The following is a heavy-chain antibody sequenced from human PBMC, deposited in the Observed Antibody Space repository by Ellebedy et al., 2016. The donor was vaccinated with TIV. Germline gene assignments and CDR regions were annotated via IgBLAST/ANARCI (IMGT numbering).Heavy chain of an antibody. Sequence: GESLKISXAASGFTFSSHSMSWVRQAPGKGLEWVSSISPTSTYIYYADLLEGRFTISRDNAKNSLYLQMSSLRAEDTAVYYCARGNSGITPASFNDCWGQGTLVTVSS. D-gene: IGHD4-23*01. V-gene: IGHV3-21*06. CDR3: ARGNSGITPASFNDC. CDR1: GFTFSSHS. J-gene: IGHJ4*02. CDR2: ISPTSTYI.